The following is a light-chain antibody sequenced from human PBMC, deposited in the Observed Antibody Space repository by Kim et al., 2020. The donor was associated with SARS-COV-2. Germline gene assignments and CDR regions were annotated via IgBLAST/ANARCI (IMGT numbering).Light chain of an antibody. V-gene: IGKV3-15*01. CDR3: QQYNNWPPGVT. J-gene: IGKJ5*01. Sequence: EIVMTQSPVTLSVSPGESATLSCRASQSVSRNVAWYQQKVGQAPRLLISGASTRATGFPARFNGSGSGTEFTLTITNLQSEDFAVYYCQQYNNWPPGVTFGPGTRLEIK. CDR1: QSVSRN. CDR2: GAS.